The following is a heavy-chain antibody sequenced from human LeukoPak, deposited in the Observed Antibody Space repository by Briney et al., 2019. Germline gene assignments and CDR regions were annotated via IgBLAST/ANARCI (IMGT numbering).Heavy chain of an antibody. Sequence: SQTLPLTCTVSGGSISSGGYYWSWIRQHPGQGLEWIGYIYYSGSTYYNPSLKSRVTISVDTSKNQFSLKLSSVTAADTAVYYCARVLTMIVVAWGQGTLVTVSS. CDR1: GGSISSGGYY. V-gene: IGHV4-31*03. CDR3: ARVLTMIVVA. J-gene: IGHJ5*02. D-gene: IGHD3-22*01. CDR2: IYYSGST.